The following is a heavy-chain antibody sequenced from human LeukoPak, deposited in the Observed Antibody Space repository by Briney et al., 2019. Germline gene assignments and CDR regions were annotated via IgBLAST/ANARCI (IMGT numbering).Heavy chain of an antibody. D-gene: IGHD3-3*01. CDR3: ARTYYDFWSGPRCYFDY. V-gene: IGHV4-34*01. Sequence: SETLSLTCAVYGGSFSGYYWSWIRQPPGKGLEWIGEINHSGSTNYNPSLKSRVTISVDTSKNQSSLKLSSVTAADTAVYYCARTYYDFWSGPRCYFDYWGQGTLVTVSS. CDR2: INHSGST. J-gene: IGHJ4*02. CDR1: GGSFSGYY.